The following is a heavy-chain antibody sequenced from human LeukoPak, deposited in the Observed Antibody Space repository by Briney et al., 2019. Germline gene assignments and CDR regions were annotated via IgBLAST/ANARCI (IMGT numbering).Heavy chain of an antibody. CDR3: ARSGYSSSWRFDY. CDR1: GFTFSSYE. J-gene: IGHJ4*02. V-gene: IGHV3-48*03. D-gene: IGHD6-13*01. CDR2: ISSSGSTI. Sequence: PGGSLRLSCAASGFTFSSYEMNWVRQAPGKGLEWVSYISSSGSTIYYADSAKGRFTISRDNAKNSLYMQMNSLRAEDTAVYHCARSGYSSSWRFDYWGQGTLVTVSS.